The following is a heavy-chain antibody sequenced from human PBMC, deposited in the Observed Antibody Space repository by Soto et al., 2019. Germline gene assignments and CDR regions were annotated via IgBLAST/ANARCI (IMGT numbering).Heavy chain of an antibody. CDR3: AHRVDYRGSWNTGYFYY. V-gene: IGHV2-5*02. CDR1: GFSLSTTGVA. Sequence: SGPTLVNPTQTLTLTCSFSGFSLSTTGVAVGWIRQPPGKALECLVLIYWDDDKRYSPSLKSRLTITRDTSKNQVVLTMTDMDPVDTATYYCAHRVDYRGSWNTGYFYYWGQGTLVTVSS. CDR2: IYWDDDK. D-gene: IGHD2-15*01. J-gene: IGHJ4*02.